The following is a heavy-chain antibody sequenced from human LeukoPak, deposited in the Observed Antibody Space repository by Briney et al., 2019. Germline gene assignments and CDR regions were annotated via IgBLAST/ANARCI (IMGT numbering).Heavy chain of an antibody. CDR2: IYYSGST. Sequence: PSQTLSLTCTVSGGSISSGSYYWSWIRQHPEKGLEWMGYIYYSGSTYYNPSLKSRVTISADTSKNQFSLKLSSVTAADTAVYFCARGVRNCSGGSCYRFDYRGQGILVTVSS. CDR1: GGSISSGSYY. J-gene: IGHJ4*02. V-gene: IGHV4-31*03. D-gene: IGHD2-15*01. CDR3: ARGVRNCSGGSCYRFDY.